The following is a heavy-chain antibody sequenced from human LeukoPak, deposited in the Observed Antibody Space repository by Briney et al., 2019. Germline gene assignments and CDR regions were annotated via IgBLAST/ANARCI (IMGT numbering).Heavy chain of an antibody. CDR1: GGSISSYY. J-gene: IGHJ4*02. CDR3: ARHGGYDFDY. Sequence: SETLFLTCTVSGGSISSYYWSWIRQPPGKGLEWIGQIHHSGSTSYNPSLRSRVTISEDTSKNQFSLKLSSVTAADTAVYYCARHGGYDFDYWGQGTLVTVSS. CDR2: IHHSGST. D-gene: IGHD3-16*01. V-gene: IGHV4-34*01.